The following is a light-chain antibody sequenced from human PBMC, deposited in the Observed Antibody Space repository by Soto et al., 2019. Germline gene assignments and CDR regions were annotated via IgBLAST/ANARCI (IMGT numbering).Light chain of an antibody. CDR2: EVS. CDR3: TSFSSSTSLYV. CDR1: SSDVGGYNY. V-gene: IGLV2-14*01. J-gene: IGLJ1*01. Sequence: QSVLTQTPSVSGSPGQSITISCTGTSSDVGGYNYVSWYQQHPGKAPKLMIYEVSKRPSGVSTRFSGSKSGNTASLTISGLQAEDEADYYCTSFSSSTSLYVFGTGTKVTVL.